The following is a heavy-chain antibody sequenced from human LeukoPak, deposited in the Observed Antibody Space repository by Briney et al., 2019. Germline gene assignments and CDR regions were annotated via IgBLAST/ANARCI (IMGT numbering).Heavy chain of an antibody. CDR2: IYYSGST. D-gene: IGHD6-13*01. CDR1: GGSISSYY. Sequence: PSETLSLTCTVSGGSISSYYWSWIRQPPGKGLEWIGYIYYSGSTNYNPSLKSRVTISVDTSKNQLSLKLSSVTAADTAVYYCAREGIGFDYWGQGTLVTVSS. J-gene: IGHJ4*02. CDR3: AREGIGFDY. V-gene: IGHV4-59*01.